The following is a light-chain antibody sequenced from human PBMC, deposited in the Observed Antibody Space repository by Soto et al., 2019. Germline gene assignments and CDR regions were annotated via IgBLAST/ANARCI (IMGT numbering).Light chain of an antibody. CDR2: DAA. Sequence: EIDLTQSPATLSLSPGERATLSCRTSQSIGTFLAWYQHKPGQPPRLLVYDAATRATGIPARFSGSGSGTDFTLTISRLEPEDFAGYYCQQRNNWLTFGGGTKVEI. CDR1: QSIGTF. CDR3: QQRNNWLT. V-gene: IGKV3-11*01. J-gene: IGKJ4*01.